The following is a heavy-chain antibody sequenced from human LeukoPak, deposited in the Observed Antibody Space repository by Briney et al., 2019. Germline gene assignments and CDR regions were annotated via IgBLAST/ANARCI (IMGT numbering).Heavy chain of an antibody. CDR2: TYYRSKWYN. D-gene: IGHD2-2*02. CDR1: GDSVSSNSAA. Sequence: SQTLSLTCDISGDSVSSNSAAWDWIRQSPSRGLEWLGRTYYRSKWYNNYALSVKSRMTVNPDTSKNQISLQLNSVTPEDTAVYYCARESAGTYHFDYWGQGALVTVSS. V-gene: IGHV6-1*01. CDR3: ARESAGTYHFDY. J-gene: IGHJ4*02.